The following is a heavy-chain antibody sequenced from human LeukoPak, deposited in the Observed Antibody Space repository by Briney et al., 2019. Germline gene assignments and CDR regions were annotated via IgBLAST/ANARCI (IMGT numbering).Heavy chain of an antibody. Sequence: SETLSLTCTVSGGFVSSSSYFWGWIRQPPGTGLEWIGSIYYSGTTYYNPSLKSRITISVDTSKNQFSLKLRSVTAADTAVYYCARHGGAAAAIDYWGQGTLVTVSS. CDR1: GGFVSSSSYF. D-gene: IGHD6-13*01. V-gene: IGHV4-39*01. CDR2: IYYSGTT. CDR3: ARHGGAAAAIDY. J-gene: IGHJ4*02.